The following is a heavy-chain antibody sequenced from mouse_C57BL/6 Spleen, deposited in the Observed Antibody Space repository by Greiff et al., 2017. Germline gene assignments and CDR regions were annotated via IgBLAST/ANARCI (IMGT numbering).Heavy chain of an antibody. Sequence: QVQLQQSGAELVKPGASVKLSCKASGYTFTSYWMHWVKQRPGRGLEWIGRIDPNSGGTKYNEKFKGKATLTVDKPSSTAYMQLSSLTSEDSAVYYCAREGPINDGYYVAWFAYWGQGTLVTVSA. CDR3: AREGPINDGYYVAWFAY. V-gene: IGHV1-72*01. CDR2: IDPNSGGT. D-gene: IGHD2-3*01. CDR1: GYTFTSYW. J-gene: IGHJ3*01.